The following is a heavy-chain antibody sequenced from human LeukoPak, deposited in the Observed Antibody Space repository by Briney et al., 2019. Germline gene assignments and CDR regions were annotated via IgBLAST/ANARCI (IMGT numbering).Heavy chain of an antibody. CDR3: TTDLGTAMVNYYYYYYMDV. Sequence: GGSLRLSCAASGFTFSNAWMSWVRQAPGKGLEWVGGIKSETDGETTDYAAPVKGRYTISRDDPKNTLYLQMNSLTTEDTAVYHCTTDLGTAMVNYYYYYYMDVWGKGTTVTVSS. V-gene: IGHV3-15*01. D-gene: IGHD5-18*01. J-gene: IGHJ6*03. CDR1: GFTFSNAW. CDR2: IKSETDGETT.